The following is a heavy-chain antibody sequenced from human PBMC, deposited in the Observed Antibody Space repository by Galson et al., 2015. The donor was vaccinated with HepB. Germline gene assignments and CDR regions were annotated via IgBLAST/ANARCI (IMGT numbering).Heavy chain of an antibody. CDR2: ISYDGSNK. J-gene: IGHJ3*02. V-gene: IGHV3-30-3*01. Sequence: SLRLSCAASGFTFSSYAMHWVRQAPGKGLEWVAVISYDGSNKYYADSVKGRFTISRDNSKNTLYLQMNSLRAEDTAVYYCARDPRIVVVVAATPLINGAFDIWGQGTMVTVSS. CDR3: ARDPRIVVVVAATPLINGAFDI. CDR1: GFTFSSYA. D-gene: IGHD2-15*01.